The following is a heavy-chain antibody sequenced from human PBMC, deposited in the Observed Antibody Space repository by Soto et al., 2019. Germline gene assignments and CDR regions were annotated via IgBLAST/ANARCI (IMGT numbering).Heavy chain of an antibody. V-gene: IGHV1-8*01. CDR3: ARDFTGYAMDV. Sequence: ASVKVSCKASGYTFTSYDINWVRQATGQGLEWMGWMNPNSGNTRYAQKFQGRVIMTRNTSTSTAYMEMNNLRADDTAVYYCARDFTGYAMDVWGQGTTVTVSS. J-gene: IGHJ6*02. D-gene: IGHD2-2*01. CDR1: GYTFTSYD. CDR2: MNPNSGNT.